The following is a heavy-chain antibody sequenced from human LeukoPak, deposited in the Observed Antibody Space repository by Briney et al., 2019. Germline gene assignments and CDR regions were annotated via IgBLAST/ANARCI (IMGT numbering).Heavy chain of an antibody. J-gene: IGHJ4*02. CDR3: TRVSNHAVAH. CDR1: GFTFADYS. Sequence: PGGSLRLSCIGSGFTFADYSMSWVRQAPGKGLEWVGFIRSKAYGGTTEYAASVKGRFIISRDDSKSIADLQMNSLKTEDTAVYYCTRVSNHAVAHWGQGTLVSVSS. D-gene: IGHD4-11*01. V-gene: IGHV3-49*04. CDR2: IRSKAYGGTT.